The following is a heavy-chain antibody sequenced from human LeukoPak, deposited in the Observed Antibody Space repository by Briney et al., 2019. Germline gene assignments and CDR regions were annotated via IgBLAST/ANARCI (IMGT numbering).Heavy chain of an antibody. CDR2: IYYSGST. J-gene: IGHJ4*02. CDR1: GGSISSYY. Sequence: SETLSLTFSVSGGSISSYYWSWIRQPPGKGLEWVGYIYYSGSTNYNPSLKSRVTISVDTSKNQFSLPLSSVTAADTAVYYCASYGAKGGYYYDYWGRGTQVSVPS. CDR3: ASYGAKGGYYYDY. D-gene: IGHD6-13*01. V-gene: IGHV4-59*01.